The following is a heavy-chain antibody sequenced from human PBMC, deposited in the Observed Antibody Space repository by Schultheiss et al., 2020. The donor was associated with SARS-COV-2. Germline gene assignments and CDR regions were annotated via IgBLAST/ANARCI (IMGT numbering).Heavy chain of an antibody. D-gene: IGHD2-21*01. Sequence: SQTLSLTCTVSGGSISSYYCSWIRQPAGKGLEWIGRIYTSGSTNYNPSLKSRVTMSVDTSKNQFSLKLSSVTAADTAVYYCAREGSYCGGDCPNWFDPWGQGTLVTVSS. CDR2: IYTSGST. J-gene: IGHJ5*02. CDR1: GGSISSYY. V-gene: IGHV4-4*07. CDR3: AREGSYCGGDCPNWFDP.